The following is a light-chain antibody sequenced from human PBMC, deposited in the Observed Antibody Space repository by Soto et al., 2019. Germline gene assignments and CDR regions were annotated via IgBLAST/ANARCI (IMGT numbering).Light chain of an antibody. V-gene: IGLV2-8*01. J-gene: IGLJ1*01. CDR3: SAYAGSNTRYV. CDR2: EVS. Sequence: QSALTQPPSASGSPGQSVTISCTGTSSDVGAYNYVSWYQQHPGKAPKVMIYEVSKRPSGVPDRFSGSKSGNTASLTVSGLQAEDEADYYCSAYAGSNTRYVFGTGTKLTV. CDR1: SSDVGAYNY.